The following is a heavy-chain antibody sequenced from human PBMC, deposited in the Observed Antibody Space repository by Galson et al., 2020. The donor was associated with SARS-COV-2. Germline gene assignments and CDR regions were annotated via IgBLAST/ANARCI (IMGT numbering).Heavy chain of an antibody. V-gene: IGHV3-23*01. J-gene: IGHJ6*03. CDR1: GFTFSSYG. CDR2: TSATT. CDR3: AKDFVRGIGYMDV. Sequence: GGSLRLSCVASGFTFSSYGMSWVRQAQGPGLDWVATTSATTYYEDSVRRRFIISSDDSKNTLYRQMSGLSADDTAVYYCAKDFVRGIGYMDVWGPGTTVTGSS. D-gene: IGHD3-10*02.